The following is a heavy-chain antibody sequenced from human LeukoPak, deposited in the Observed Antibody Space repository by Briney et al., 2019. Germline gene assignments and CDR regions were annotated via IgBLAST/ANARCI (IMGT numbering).Heavy chain of an antibody. D-gene: IGHD3-10*01. CDR2: IYDSGNT. CDR1: GGSISSDY. Sequence: SETLSLTCTVSGGSISSDYWSWIRQPPGKGLEWIGYIYDSGNTNYNPSLKSRVTISRDTSKSQFSLKLSSVTAADTAVYSCARHTVRGLVFDYWGQGTRVTVSS. CDR3: ARHTVRGLVFDY. J-gene: IGHJ4*02. V-gene: IGHV4-59*08.